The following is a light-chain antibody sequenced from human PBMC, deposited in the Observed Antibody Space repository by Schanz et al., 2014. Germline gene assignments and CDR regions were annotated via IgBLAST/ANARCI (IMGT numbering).Light chain of an antibody. Sequence: QSVLTQPPSVSGAPGQRVTISCTGSSSNIGAGYDVHWYQQLPGTAPKLLIYRNNQLASGVPDRFSGSKSGTSASLAISGLQSDDEVDYYCAAWDDSLNGVFGGGTKLTVL. V-gene: IGLV1-40*01. J-gene: IGLJ3*02. CDR2: RNN. CDR3: AAWDDSLNGV. CDR1: SSNIGAGYD.